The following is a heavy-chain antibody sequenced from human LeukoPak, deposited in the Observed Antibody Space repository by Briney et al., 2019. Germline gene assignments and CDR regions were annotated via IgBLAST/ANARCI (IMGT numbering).Heavy chain of an antibody. V-gene: IGHV3-33*08. CDR3: ARLGGSGGHSVGY. D-gene: IGHD3-10*01. CDR1: EFSASNYW. CDR2: IWLDGSHE. J-gene: IGHJ4*02. Sequence: GGSLRLSCVVSEFSASNYWMSWVRQAPGKGLEWVAIIWLDGSHEYYADSVKGRFTVSRDNSKNTLYLQMNSLRVEDTAVYYCARLGGSGGHSVGYGGQGTLVTVSS.